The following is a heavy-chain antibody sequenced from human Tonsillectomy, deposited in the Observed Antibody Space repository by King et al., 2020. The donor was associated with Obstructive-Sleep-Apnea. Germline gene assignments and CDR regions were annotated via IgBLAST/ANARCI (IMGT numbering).Heavy chain of an antibody. D-gene: IGHD3-10*01. V-gene: IGHV2-26*01. Sequence: TLKESGPVLVKPTETLTLTCTVSGFSLSNARMGVSWIRQPPGKALEWLAHIFSNDEKSYSTSLNSRLTISKDTSKSQVVLTMTKLDPVDTATYYCARIRGYYYGSGSYPPPDYWGQGTLVTVSS. CDR1: GFSLSNARMG. CDR2: IFSNDEK. CDR3: ARIRGYYYGSGSYPPPDY. J-gene: IGHJ4*02.